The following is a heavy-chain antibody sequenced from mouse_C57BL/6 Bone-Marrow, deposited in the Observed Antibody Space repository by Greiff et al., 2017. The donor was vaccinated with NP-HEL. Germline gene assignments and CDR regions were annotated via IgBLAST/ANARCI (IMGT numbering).Heavy chain of an antibody. CDR2: INYDGSST. D-gene: IGHD1-1*01. V-gene: IGHV5-16*01. CDR1: GFTFSDYY. Sequence: EVHLVESEGGLVQPGSSMKLSCTASGFTFSDYYMAWVRQVPEKGLEWVANINYDGSSTYYLDSLKSRFIISRDNAKNILYLQKSRLKSEDTATYYGARDALRGSSYGWYFDVWGTGTTVTVSS. J-gene: IGHJ1*03. CDR3: ARDALRGSSYGWYFDV.